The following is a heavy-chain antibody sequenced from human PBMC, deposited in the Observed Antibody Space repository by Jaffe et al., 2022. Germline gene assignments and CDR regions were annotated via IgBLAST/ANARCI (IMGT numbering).Heavy chain of an antibody. CDR2: ISSSGSTI. Sequence: EVQLVESGGGLVQPGGSLRLSCAASGFTFSSYEMNWVRQAPGKGLEWVSYISSSGSTIYYADSVKGRFTISRDNAKNSLYLQMNSLRAEDTAVYYCARAIWDVVVTAIPRGHYFDYWGQGTLVTVSS. D-gene: IGHD2-21*02. CDR1: GFTFSSYE. J-gene: IGHJ4*02. V-gene: IGHV3-48*03. CDR3: ARAIWDVVVTAIPRGHYFDY.